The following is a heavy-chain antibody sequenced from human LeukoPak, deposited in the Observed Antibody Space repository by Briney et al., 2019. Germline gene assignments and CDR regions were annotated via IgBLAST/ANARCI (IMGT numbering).Heavy chain of an antibody. Sequence: GGTLRLSCEASGVTFSSYGVNWVRQAPGKGLEWISFISSSRDATYYADSVKGRFTISRDNSKNTLYLQMNSLRAEDTAVYYCAKDQKRGYSYGYLFCYYYMDVWGKGTTVTISS. CDR2: ISSSRDAT. V-gene: IGHV3-23*01. CDR1: GVTFSSYG. J-gene: IGHJ6*03. D-gene: IGHD5-18*01. CDR3: AKDQKRGYSYGYLFCYYYMDV.